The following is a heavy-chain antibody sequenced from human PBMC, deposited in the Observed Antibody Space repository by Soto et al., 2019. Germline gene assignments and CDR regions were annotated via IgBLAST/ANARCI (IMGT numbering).Heavy chain of an antibody. Sequence: LRLFCAASGFTFNNYAMHWVRQAPGKGLEYVSGITSNGGNTDYASSVKGRFTISRDNSKNTLYLQMGSLRAEDMAVYYCARRIPFGYGMDVWGQGTTVTVSS. CDR2: ITSNGGNT. CDR3: ARRIPFGYGMDV. V-gene: IGHV3-64*01. D-gene: IGHD2-21*01. CDR1: GFTFNNYA. J-gene: IGHJ6*02.